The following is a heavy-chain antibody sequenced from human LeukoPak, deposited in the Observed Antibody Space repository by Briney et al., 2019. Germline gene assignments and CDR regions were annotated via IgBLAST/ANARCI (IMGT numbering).Heavy chain of an antibody. J-gene: IGHJ4*02. Sequence: GGSLRLSCAASGFTFSSYSMNWVRQAPGKGLEWVSYISSSSTIYYADSVKGRFTISRDNAKNSLYLQMNSLRAEDTAVYYCARDKTMVRGASDYWGQGTLVTVSS. CDR1: GFTFSSYS. CDR3: ARDKTMVRGASDY. CDR2: ISSSSTI. V-gene: IGHV3-48*04. D-gene: IGHD3-10*01.